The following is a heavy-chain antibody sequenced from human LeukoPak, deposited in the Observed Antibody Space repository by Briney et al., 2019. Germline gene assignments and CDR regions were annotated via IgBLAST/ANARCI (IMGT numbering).Heavy chain of an antibody. V-gene: IGHV1-18*01. CDR3: ARITMVRGHTPDYFDY. Sequence: ASVKVSCKASGYTLTNYGISWVRQAPGQGLEWMGWISAYNGNTNYAQKLQGRVTMTTDTSTSTAYMELRSLRSDDTAVYYCARITMVRGHTPDYFDYSGQGTLVTVSS. CDR2: ISAYNGNT. D-gene: IGHD3-10*01. J-gene: IGHJ4*02. CDR1: GYTLTNYG.